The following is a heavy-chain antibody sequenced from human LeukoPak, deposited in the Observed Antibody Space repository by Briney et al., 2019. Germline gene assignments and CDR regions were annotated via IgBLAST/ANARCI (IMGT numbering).Heavy chain of an antibody. CDR3: ARVQWELRGVGSYFDY. CDR2: IKQDVSEK. CDR1: GFTFSSYW. J-gene: IGHJ4*02. V-gene: IGHV3-7*01. D-gene: IGHD1-26*01. Sequence: GGSLRLSCAASGFTFSSYWMSWVRQAPGKGLEWVANIKQDVSEKYYVDSVKGRFTISRDNAKNSLYLQMNSLRAEDTAVYYCARVQWELRGVGSYFDYWGQGTLVTVSS.